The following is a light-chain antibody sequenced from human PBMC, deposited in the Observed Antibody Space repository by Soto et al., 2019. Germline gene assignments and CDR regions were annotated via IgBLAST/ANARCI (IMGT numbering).Light chain of an antibody. V-gene: IGKV1-39*01. Sequence: DIQMTQSPSSLSASVGDIVTMTCRASQSISSYLNWYQQKPGKAPKLLIYAASSLQSGVPSRFSGSGSGTDFTLTISSLQPEDFATYYCQQSFSSPWTFGQGTKVEIK. CDR2: AAS. CDR1: QSISSY. J-gene: IGKJ1*01. CDR3: QQSFSSPWT.